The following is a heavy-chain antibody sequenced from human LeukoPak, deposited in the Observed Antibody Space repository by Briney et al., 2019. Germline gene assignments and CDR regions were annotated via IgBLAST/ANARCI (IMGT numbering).Heavy chain of an antibody. J-gene: IGHJ4*02. V-gene: IGHV3-33*08. CDR2: IGYDGGNK. CDR1: GFTFSSLG. D-gene: IGHD2-2*01. CDR3: ARDSRGGLDY. Sequence: GGSLRLSCAASGFTFSSLGMHWVRQAPGKGREWVADIGYDGGNKYYADSVKGRFTISRDSSKNTLYLQINSLRAEDTAVYYCARDSRGGLDYWGQGTLVTVSS.